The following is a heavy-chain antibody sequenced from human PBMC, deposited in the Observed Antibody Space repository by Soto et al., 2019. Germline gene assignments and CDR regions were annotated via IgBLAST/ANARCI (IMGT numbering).Heavy chain of an antibody. V-gene: IGHV3-7*01. CDR1: GFTFTNYW. D-gene: IGHD5-18*01. J-gene: IGHJ1*01. Sequence: EAQLVESGGGLVQPGGSLRLSCVASGFTFTNYWMHWVRQTAGKRLEWLADIRQDGGDQAYVDSVRSRFTISRDNAKNSLYLQRSSRTAADTAVYFCVRGARGKDSTWGRGTLVTVSS. CDR2: IRQDGGDQ. CDR3: VRGARGKDST.